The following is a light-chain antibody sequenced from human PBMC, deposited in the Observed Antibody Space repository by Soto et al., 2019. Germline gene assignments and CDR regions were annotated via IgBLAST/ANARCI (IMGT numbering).Light chain of an antibody. V-gene: IGKV3-20*01. Sequence: EIVLTQSQGTRSLSPGERAARSCRASQRVSSSHLAWYQQKPGQAPRLLIDGTTSRATGIQDRFSGSGSGTDCTLDISRLVPEDFAVYYCQQYGRSPPFGGVPNVELK. CDR1: QRVSSSH. CDR2: GTT. J-gene: IGKJ4*01. CDR3: QQYGRSPP.